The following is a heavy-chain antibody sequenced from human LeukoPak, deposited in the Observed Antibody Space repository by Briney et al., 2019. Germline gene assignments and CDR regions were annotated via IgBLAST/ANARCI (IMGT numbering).Heavy chain of an antibody. CDR1: GGTFSSYA. D-gene: IGHD3-3*01. J-gene: IGHJ6*03. CDR2: IIPIFGTA. CDR3: ARGATFGVVEYYYYYYYMDV. Sequence: GASVKVSCKASGGTFSSYAISWVRQAPGQGLEWMGGIIPIFGTANYAQKFQGRVTITTDESTSTAYMELSSLRSEDTAVYYCARGATFGVVEYYYYYYYMDVWGKGTTVTVSS. V-gene: IGHV1-69*05.